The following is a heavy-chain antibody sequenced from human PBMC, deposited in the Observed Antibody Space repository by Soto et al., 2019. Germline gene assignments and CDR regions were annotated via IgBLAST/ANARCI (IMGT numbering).Heavy chain of an antibody. CDR3: ARGQEGVVATH. V-gene: IGHV4-34*01. Sequence: QVQLQQWGAGLLKPSATLSLNCAVTGGSLSGYYWSWIRQPPGKGLAWIGEVKDGGHTNYSPSLRGRVTIPSDTSNNQFSLRLNSVTAADTGVNYCARGQEGVVATHWDQGSLVTVAS. J-gene: IGHJ4*02. CDR1: GGSLSGYY. D-gene: IGHD5-12*01. CDR2: VKDGGHT.